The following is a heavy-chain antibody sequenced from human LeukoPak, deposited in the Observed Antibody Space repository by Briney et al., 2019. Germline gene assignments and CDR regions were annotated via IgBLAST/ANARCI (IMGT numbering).Heavy chain of an antibody. CDR1: GFTFSRYW. D-gene: IGHD1-1*01. V-gene: IGHV3-74*01. CDR2: IKSDGSST. CDR3: TRNEI. J-gene: IGHJ4*02. Sequence: PGGSLRLSCAASGFTFSRYWMHWVRQAPGKGLVWVSRIKSDGSSTNYADSVKGRFTISRDNAKNTLYLQMNSLRAEDTAVYYCTRNEIWGQGTVVTVSS.